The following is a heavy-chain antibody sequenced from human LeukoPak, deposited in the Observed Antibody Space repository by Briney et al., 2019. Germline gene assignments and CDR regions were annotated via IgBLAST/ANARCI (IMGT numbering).Heavy chain of an antibody. CDR1: AASFSSHY. V-gene: IGHV4-59*11. J-gene: IGHJ3*02. Sequence: SETLSLTCAVSAASFSSHYWTWIRQSPGKGLEWIGYISYIGSTNYNPSLKSRVTISIDTSRNQFPLKLRSVTAADTAVYYCARDLVTVTKGFDIWGQGKMVSVSS. CDR2: ISYIGST. CDR3: ARDLVTVTKGFDI. D-gene: IGHD4-17*01.